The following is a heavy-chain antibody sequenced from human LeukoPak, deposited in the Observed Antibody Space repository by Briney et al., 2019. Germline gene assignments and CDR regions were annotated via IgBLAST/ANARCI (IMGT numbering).Heavy chain of an antibody. CDR3: ARDSVRHLDY. D-gene: IGHD5/OR15-5a*01. J-gene: IGHJ4*02. V-gene: IGHV3-21*01. Sequence: KPGGSLRLSCVASGFTFSGYTMNWVRQAPGKGLEWVSSITSSSTYIYYADSVRGRFTISRDNAKNSLYLQMNSLRAEDTAVYYCARDSVRHLDYWGQGTQVTVSS. CDR1: GFTFSGYT. CDR2: ITSSSTYI.